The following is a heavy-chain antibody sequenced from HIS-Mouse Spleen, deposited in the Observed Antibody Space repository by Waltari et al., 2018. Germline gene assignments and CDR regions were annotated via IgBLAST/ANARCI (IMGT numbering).Heavy chain of an antibody. V-gene: IGHV3-7*01. CDR3: ARFSALGYCSSTSCYPDAFDI. J-gene: IGHJ3*02. CDR1: GFPFSSYW. Sequence: EVQLVESGGGLVQPGGSLRLSCAASGFPFSSYWLSWVRQAPGKGLEWVANIKQDGSEKYYVDSVKGRFTISRDNAKNSLYLQMNSLRAEDTAVYYCARFSALGYCSSTSCYPDAFDIWGQGTMVTVSS. CDR2: IKQDGSEK. D-gene: IGHD2-2*01.